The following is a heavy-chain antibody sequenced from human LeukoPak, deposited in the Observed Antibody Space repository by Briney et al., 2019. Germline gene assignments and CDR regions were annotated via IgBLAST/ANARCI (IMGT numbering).Heavy chain of an antibody. CDR3: ARDLELGY. CDR1: AGSTSIYY. D-gene: IGHD2/OR15-2a*01. J-gene: IGHJ4*02. V-gene: IGHV4-59*01. CDR2: INYSGNT. Sequence: SETLSLTCTVSAGSTSIYYWSWIRQPPGKGLEWIGYINYSGNTNYNPSLKSRVTISIDTSKNQFYLKLSSVTAADTAVYYCARDLELGYWGQGTLVTVSA.